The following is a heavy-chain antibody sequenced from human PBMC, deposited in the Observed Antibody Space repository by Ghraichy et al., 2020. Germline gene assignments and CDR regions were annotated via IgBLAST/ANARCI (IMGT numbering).Heavy chain of an antibody. CDR1: GYTFSSYA. J-gene: IGHJ6*02. Sequence: SVKVSCKASGYTFSSYAISWVRQAPGQGLEWMGGIIPFFGTANYAQKFQGRVTITADESTSTAYMELSSLRSEDTAVYYCARVVLYRRPYYYDYGMDVWGQGTTVSVCS. D-gene: IGHD2-8*01. CDR2: IIPFFGTA. CDR3: ARVVLYRRPYYYDYGMDV. V-gene: IGHV1-69*13.